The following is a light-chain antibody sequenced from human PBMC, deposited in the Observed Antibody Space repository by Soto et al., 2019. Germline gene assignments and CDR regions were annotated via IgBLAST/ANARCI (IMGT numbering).Light chain of an antibody. CDR3: QEYIQWPPGM. CDR2: DTF. V-gene: IGKV3-15*01. Sequence: DIVVTQSPATLSASPGERVTLSCRASQFVSSRLAWYQQRPGQVPRLLIYDTFTRAPGISARFSGSGSGTEFTLTISSLKSEDFAVYYCQEYIQWPPGMFGPGTTVDIK. J-gene: IGKJ1*01. CDR1: QFVSSR.